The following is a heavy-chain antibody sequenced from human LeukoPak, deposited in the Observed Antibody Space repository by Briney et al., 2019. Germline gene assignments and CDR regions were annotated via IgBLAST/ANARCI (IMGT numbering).Heavy chain of an antibody. CDR2: ISGSGGST. V-gene: IGHV3-23*01. CDR1: GFTVSSNY. CDR3: AKDQNVKYQPPWYYYYMDV. Sequence: GGSLRLSCAASGFTVSSNYMSWVRQAPGKGLEWVSAISGSGGSTYYADSVKGRFTISRDNSKNTLYLQMNSLRAEDTAVYYCAKDQNVKYQPPWYYYYMDVWGKGTTVTVSS. D-gene: IGHD2-2*01. J-gene: IGHJ6*03.